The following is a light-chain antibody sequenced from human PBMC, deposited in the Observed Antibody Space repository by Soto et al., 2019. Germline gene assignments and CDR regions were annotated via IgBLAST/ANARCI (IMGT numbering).Light chain of an antibody. J-gene: IGLJ2*01. Sequence: VLTQPASVSGSPGHSITISCTGTSSDVGGYNYVSWYQQHPGKAPKLMIYDVSNRPSGVSNHFSGSKSGNTASLSISGLQAEDEADYYCSSYTSSITLVFGGGTKVTVL. CDR2: DVS. CDR3: SSYTSSITLV. CDR1: SSDVGGYNY. V-gene: IGLV2-14*03.